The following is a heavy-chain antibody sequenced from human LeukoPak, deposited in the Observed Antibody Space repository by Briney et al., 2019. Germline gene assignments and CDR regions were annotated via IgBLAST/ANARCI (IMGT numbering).Heavy chain of an antibody. CDR3: AIIAAARTFDY. Sequence: ASVKVSYKASGYTFTSYGISWVRQAPGQGLEWMGWISAYNGNTNYAQKLQGRVTMTTDTSTSTAYMELRSLRSDDTAVYYCAIIAAARTFDYWGQGTLVTVSS. CDR1: GYTFTSYG. CDR2: ISAYNGNT. V-gene: IGHV1-18*01. J-gene: IGHJ4*02. D-gene: IGHD6-13*01.